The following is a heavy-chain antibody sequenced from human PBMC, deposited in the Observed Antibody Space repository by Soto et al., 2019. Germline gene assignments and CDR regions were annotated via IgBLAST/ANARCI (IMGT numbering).Heavy chain of an antibody. CDR3: ASLYSSSVDY. V-gene: IGHV4-39*01. D-gene: IGHD6-13*01. J-gene: IGHJ4*02. CDR2: IYYSGST. CDR1: GGSISSSSYY. Sequence: SETLSLTCTVSGGSISSSSYYWGWIRQPPGKGLEWIGSIYYSGSTYYNPSLKSRVTISVDTSKNQFSLKLSSVTAADTAVYYCASLYSSSVDYWGQGTLVTVSS.